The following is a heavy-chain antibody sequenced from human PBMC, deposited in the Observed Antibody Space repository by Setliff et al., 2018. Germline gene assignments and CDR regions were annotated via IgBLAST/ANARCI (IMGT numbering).Heavy chain of an antibody. CDR1: GFTFDDRA. V-gene: IGHV3-49*04. CDR2: IRGKPSSGTT. D-gene: IGHD6-13*01. CDR3: TRVGRQLVYYYYGMDV. J-gene: IGHJ6*02. Sequence: GGSLRLSCAASGFTFDDRAMHWVRQAPGKGLEWVGFIRGKPSSGTTEYAASVKGRFTISRDDSKSIAYLQMSSLKTEDTAVYYCTRVGRQLVYYYYGMDVWGQGTTVTVSS.